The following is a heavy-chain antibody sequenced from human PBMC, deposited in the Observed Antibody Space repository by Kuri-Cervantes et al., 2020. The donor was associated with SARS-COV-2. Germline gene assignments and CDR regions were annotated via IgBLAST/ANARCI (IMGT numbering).Heavy chain of an antibody. CDR2: ISSSSSTI. CDR1: GFTFSSYS. V-gene: IGHV3-48*01. CDR3: ATPRRYSGYDFDY. J-gene: IGHJ4*02. Sequence: GGSLRLSCAASGFTFSSYSMNWVRQAPGKGLEWASSISSSSSTIYYADSVKGRFTISRDNAKNSLYLQMNSLRAEDTAVYYCATPRRYSGYDFDYWGLGTLVTVSS. D-gene: IGHD5-12*01.